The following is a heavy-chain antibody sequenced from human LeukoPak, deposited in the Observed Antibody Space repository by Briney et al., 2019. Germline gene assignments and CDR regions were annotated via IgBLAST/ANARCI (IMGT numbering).Heavy chain of an antibody. J-gene: IGHJ3*02. CDR2: INPNSGGT. CDR1: GYTFTGYY. CDR3: ARVATVTTVRAAFDI. Sequence: ASVKVSCKASGYTFTGYYMHWVRQAPGQGLGWMGWINPNSGGTNYAQKFQGRVTMTRDTSISTAYMELSRLRSDDTAVYYCARVATVTTVRAAFDIWGQGTMVTVSS. V-gene: IGHV1-2*02. D-gene: IGHD4-17*01.